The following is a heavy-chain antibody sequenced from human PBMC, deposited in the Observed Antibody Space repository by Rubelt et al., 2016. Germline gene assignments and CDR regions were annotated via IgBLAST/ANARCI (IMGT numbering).Heavy chain of an antibody. CDR2: IYYSGST. Sequence: QLQLQESGPGLVKPSETLSLTCTVSGGSISSSSYYWGWIRQPPGKGLEWIGSIYYSGSTYYNPSLKSRVTISVDTSKIQFSLRLRPVTAADTAAYYCARGLPYCSGGSCMYYFDYWGQGTLVTVSS. D-gene: IGHD2-15*01. CDR1: GGSISSSSYY. CDR3: ARGLPYCSGGSCMYYFDY. J-gene: IGHJ4*02. V-gene: IGHV4-39*07.